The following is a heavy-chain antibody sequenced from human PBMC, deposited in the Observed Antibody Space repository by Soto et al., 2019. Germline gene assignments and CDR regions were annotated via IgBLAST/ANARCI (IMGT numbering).Heavy chain of an antibody. CDR3: ARRQREKYNWNDLDY. CDR2: IYPGDSDT. Sequence: EVQLVQSGAEVKKPGESLKISCKGSGYSFTSYWIGWVRQMPGKGLEWMGIIYPGDSDTRYSPSFQGQVTISADKSISTAYLQWSRLKASDTAMYYCARRQREKYNWNDLDYWGQGTLVTVSS. D-gene: IGHD1-20*01. CDR1: GYSFTSYW. V-gene: IGHV5-51*03. J-gene: IGHJ4*02.